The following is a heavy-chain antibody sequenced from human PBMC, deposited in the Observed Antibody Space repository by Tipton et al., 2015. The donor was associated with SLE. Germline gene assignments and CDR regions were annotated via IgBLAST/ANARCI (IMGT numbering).Heavy chain of an antibody. D-gene: IGHD6-13*01. Sequence: VQLVQSGPEVKKPGESLTISCKASGYNFPNYWIGWVRQMPGKGLEWMGISHPGDSDTRYSPSFQGQVTISADKSITTAFLQWSRQKASDSAMYYCAKGTAAGGFDYWGQGTLVTVPS. CDR2: SHPGDSDT. CDR1: GYNFPNYW. J-gene: IGHJ4*02. V-gene: IGHV5-51*03. CDR3: AKGTAAGGFDY.